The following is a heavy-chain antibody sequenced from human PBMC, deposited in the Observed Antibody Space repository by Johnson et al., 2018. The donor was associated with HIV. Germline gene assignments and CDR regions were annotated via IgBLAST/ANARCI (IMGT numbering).Heavy chain of an antibody. J-gene: IGHJ3*02. V-gene: IGHV3-30-3*02. CDR2: ISYDGSNK. CDR1: GFTFSSYA. CDR3: AKSAPGYDSSGYRNAFDI. D-gene: IGHD3-22*01. Sequence: QVQLVESGGGVVQPGRSLRLSCAASGFTFSSYAMHWVRQAPGNGLEWVAVISYDGSNKYYADSVKGRFTISRDNSKNTLYLQMNSLRAEDTAVYYCAKSAPGYDSSGYRNAFDIWGQGTMVTVSS.